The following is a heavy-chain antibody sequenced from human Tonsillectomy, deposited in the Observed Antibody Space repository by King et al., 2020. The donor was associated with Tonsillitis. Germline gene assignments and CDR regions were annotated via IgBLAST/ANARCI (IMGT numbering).Heavy chain of an antibody. CDR2: IRSKAYGGTT. CDR1: GFTFGDYA. Sequence: VQLVESGGGLVQPGRSLRLSCTASGFTFGDYAMSWFRQAPGKGLEWVCFIRSKAYGGTTEYAASVKGRFTISRDDSKSIAYLKMNSLKTEDKAVYYCTREPVDYYYYYGIDVCGQGTTVTVSS. V-gene: IGHV3-49*03. J-gene: IGHJ6*02. CDR3: TREPVDYYYYYGIDV.